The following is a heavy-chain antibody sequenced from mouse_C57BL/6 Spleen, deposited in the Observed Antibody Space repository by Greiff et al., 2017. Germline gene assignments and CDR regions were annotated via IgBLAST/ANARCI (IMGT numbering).Heavy chain of an antibody. CDR2: IYPRSGNT. D-gene: IGHD2-4*01. CDR3: ARGEGYDYDEAWFAY. Sequence: VQLQQSGAELARPGASVKLSCKASGYTFTSYGISWVKQRTGQGLEWIGEIYPRSGNTYYNEKFKGKATLTADKSSSTAYMELRSLTSEDSAVYFCARGEGYDYDEAWFAYWGQGTLVTVSA. CDR1: GYTFTSYG. V-gene: IGHV1-81*01. J-gene: IGHJ3*01.